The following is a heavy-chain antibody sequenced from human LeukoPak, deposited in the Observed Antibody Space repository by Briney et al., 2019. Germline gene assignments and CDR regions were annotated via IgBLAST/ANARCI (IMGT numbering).Heavy chain of an antibody. V-gene: IGHV3-7*01. CDR2: IKTDGSEK. Sequence: GGSQSLSCAASGFIFSDSYMSWVRQAPGKGLEWVATIKTDGSEKFHVDSVSGRFTISRDNTKDSLFLQMTSLRVDDTAVYYCVRGGTYWTVSWGQGTLVTVSS. J-gene: IGHJ5*01. CDR1: GFIFSDSY. CDR3: VRGGTYWTVS.